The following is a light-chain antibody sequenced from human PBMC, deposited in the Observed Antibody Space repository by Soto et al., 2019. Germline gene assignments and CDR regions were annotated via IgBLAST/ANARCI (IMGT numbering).Light chain of an antibody. Sequence: QSALTQPASVSGSPGQSVTISCTGTSSDVGAYNYVSWHQQHPGKAPKLMIYEVTNRPSGVSNRFSGSKSGNTASLTISGLQAEDEADYYCCSYAGSSTAIFGGGTKLTVL. V-gene: IGLV2-14*01. CDR3: CSYAGSSTAI. CDR1: SSDVGAYNY. J-gene: IGLJ2*01. CDR2: EVT.